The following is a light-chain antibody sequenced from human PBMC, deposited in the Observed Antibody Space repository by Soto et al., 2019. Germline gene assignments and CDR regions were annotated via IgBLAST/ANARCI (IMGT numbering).Light chain of an antibody. Sequence: AIRMTQSPSSLSASTGDRVTITCRASQGISSYLAWYQQKPGKAPKLLIYAASTLQSGVPSRFSGSGSGTAFTLTVSCLQSGDFAISFFQQYYSYPLTFGGGTKVDSK. CDR1: QGISSY. J-gene: IGKJ4*01. V-gene: IGKV1-8*01. CDR3: QQYYSYPLT. CDR2: AAS.